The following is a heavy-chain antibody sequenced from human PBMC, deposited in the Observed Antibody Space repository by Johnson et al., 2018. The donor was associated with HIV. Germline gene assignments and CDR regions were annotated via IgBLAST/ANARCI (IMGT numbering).Heavy chain of an antibody. Sequence: VQLVESGGGVVQHGMSLRLSCAASGFTFSSYAMHWVRQAPGKGLEWVSAISGSGGSTYYADSVKGRFTISRDNSKNTLYLQMNSLRAEDTAVYYCAKHIVLVVYAIGAAFDIWGQGTMVTVSS. V-gene: IGHV3-23*04. CDR1: GFTFSSYA. D-gene: IGHD2-8*02. CDR3: AKHIVLVVYAIGAAFDI. CDR2: ISGSGGST. J-gene: IGHJ3*02.